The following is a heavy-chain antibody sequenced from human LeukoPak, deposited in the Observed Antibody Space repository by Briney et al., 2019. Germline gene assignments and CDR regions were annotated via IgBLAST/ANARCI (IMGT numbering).Heavy chain of an antibody. CDR3: ARSPARVAYDSSGYYYEGAYNWFDP. J-gene: IGHJ5*02. Sequence: GASVKVSCKASGYTFTSYGISWVRQATGQGLEWMGWMNPNSGNTGYAQKFQGRVTMTRNTSISTAYMELSSLRSEDTAVYYCARSPARVAYDSSGYYYEGAYNWFDPWGQGTLVTVSS. CDR2: MNPNSGNT. D-gene: IGHD3-22*01. V-gene: IGHV1-8*02. CDR1: GYTFTSYG.